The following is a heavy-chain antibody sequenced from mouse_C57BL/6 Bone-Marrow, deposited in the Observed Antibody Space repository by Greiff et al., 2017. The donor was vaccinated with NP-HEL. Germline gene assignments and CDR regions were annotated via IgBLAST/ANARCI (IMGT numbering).Heavy chain of an antibody. V-gene: IGHV1-39*01. D-gene: IGHD1-1*01. CDR3: ARSPITTVVPYYFDY. CDR1: GYSFTDYN. J-gene: IGHJ2*01. CDR2: INPNYGTT. Sequence: EVHLVESGPELVKPGASVKISCKASGYSFTDYNMNWVKQSNGKSLEWIGVINPNYGTTSYNQKFKGKATLTVDQSSSTAYMQLNSLTSEDSAVYYCARSPITTVVPYYFDYWGQGTTLTVSS.